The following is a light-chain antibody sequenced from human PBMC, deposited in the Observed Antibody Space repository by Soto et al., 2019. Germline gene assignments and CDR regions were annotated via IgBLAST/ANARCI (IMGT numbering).Light chain of an antibody. CDR3: QQYGSSPPSST. J-gene: IGKJ5*01. CDR1: QRVSSGY. CDR2: GAS. V-gene: IGKV3-20*01. Sequence: IVLTQSPGTLSLSPGERATLSCRASQRVSSGYLAWYQQQPGQAPRLLIXGASNRATDIPDRFSGRGSGTDFTLTISRLEPEEFAVYYCQQYGSSPPSSTFGQGTRLEIK.